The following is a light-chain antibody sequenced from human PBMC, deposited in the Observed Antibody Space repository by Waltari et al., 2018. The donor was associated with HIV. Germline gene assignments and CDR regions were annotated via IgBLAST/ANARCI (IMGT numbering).Light chain of an antibody. CDR3: QQYGRAPLT. CDR1: RSVSSDY. J-gene: IGKJ4*01. Sequence: EIVLTQSPGTLSLSPGERATLSCGASRSVSSDYVAWYQHKVGQPPRLLIHETSRRATGVPDRFSGSGSGTDFTLTISSLEPEDFAVYYCQQYGRAPLTFGGGTKVEIK. CDR2: ETS. V-gene: IGKV3-20*01.